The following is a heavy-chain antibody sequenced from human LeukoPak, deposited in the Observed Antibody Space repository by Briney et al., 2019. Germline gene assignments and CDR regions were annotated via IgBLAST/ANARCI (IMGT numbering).Heavy chain of an antibody. CDR2: ISAYNGNT. Sequence: ASVKVSCKASGYTFTSYGISWVRQAPGQGREWMGWISAYNGNTNYAQTLQGRVTMTTDTSTSTAYMELRSLRSDDTAVYYCARGLAYYYDSSGYYGRWFDPWGQGTLVTVSS. J-gene: IGHJ5*02. V-gene: IGHV1-18*01. D-gene: IGHD3-22*01. CDR3: ARGLAYYYDSSGYYGRWFDP. CDR1: GYTFTSYG.